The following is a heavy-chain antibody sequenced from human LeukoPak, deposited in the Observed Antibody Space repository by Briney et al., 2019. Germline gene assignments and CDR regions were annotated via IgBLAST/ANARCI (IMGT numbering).Heavy chain of an antibody. V-gene: IGHV3-48*01. J-gene: IGHJ3*02. Sequence: GGSLRLSCATSGFTFSSYSMNWVRQAPGKGLEWVSYINTGSTFKFYADSVKGRFTISRDNAKNSLYLQMNSLRAEDTAVYYCARDQYHYVWGRGAFDIWGQGTMVTVSS. CDR1: GFTFSSYS. D-gene: IGHD3-16*01. CDR3: ARDQYHYVWGRGAFDI. CDR2: INTGSTFK.